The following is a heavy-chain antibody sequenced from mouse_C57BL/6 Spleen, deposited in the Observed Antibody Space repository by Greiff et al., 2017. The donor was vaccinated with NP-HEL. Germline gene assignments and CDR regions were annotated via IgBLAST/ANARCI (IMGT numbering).Heavy chain of an antibody. D-gene: IGHD2-4*01. Sequence: QVQLKQSGAELVRPGASVKLSCKASGYTFTDYYINWVKQRPGQGLEWIARIYPGSGNTYYNEKFKGKATLTAEKSSSTAYMQLSSLTSEDSAVYFCARGYDYGPNYYAMDYWGQGTSVTVSS. V-gene: IGHV1-76*01. CDR3: ARGYDYGPNYYAMDY. CDR2: IYPGSGNT. J-gene: IGHJ4*01. CDR1: GYTFTDYY.